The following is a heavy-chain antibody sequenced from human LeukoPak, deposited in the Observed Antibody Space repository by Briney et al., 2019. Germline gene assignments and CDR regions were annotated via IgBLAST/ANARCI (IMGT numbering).Heavy chain of an antibody. CDR1: GGTFSSYT. J-gene: IGHJ6*03. D-gene: IGHD5-12*01. V-gene: IGHV1-69*04. CDR2: IIPILGIA. CDR3: AREGSGYDWDYYYYRDV. Sequence: ASVKVSCKASGGTFSSYTISWVRQAPGQGLEWMGRIIPILGIANYAQKFQGRVTITADKSTSTAYMELSSLRSEDTAVYYCAREGSGYDWDYYYYRDVWGKGTTVTVSS.